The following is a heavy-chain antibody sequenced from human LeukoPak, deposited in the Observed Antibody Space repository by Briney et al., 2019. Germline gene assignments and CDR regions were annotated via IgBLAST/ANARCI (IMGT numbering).Heavy chain of an antibody. V-gene: IGHV4-59*12. Sequence: NPSETLSLTCTVSGGSISSYYWSWIRQPPGKGLEWIGYIYYSGSAYYNPSLKSRVTMSVDTSKNQFSLKLSSVTAVDTAVYYCARGATVTTGNAFDIWGQGTMVTVSS. D-gene: IGHD4-17*01. CDR1: GGSISSYY. CDR3: ARGATVTTGNAFDI. CDR2: IYYSGSA. J-gene: IGHJ3*02.